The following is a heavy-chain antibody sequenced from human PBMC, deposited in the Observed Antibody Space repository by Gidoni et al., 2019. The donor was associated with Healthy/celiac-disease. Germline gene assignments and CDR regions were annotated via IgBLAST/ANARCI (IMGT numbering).Heavy chain of an antibody. D-gene: IGHD1-26*01. Sequence: QVQLQQWGAGLLKPSETLSLTCSVYVGSFSGYYWSWIRQPPGKGLEWIGEINHSGSTNYNPSLKSRVTISVDTSKNQFSLKLSSVTAADTAVYYCARGFVGAGSPFDYWGQGTLVTVSS. J-gene: IGHJ4*02. CDR3: ARGFVGAGSPFDY. CDR2: INHSGST. CDR1: VGSFSGYY. V-gene: IGHV4-34*01.